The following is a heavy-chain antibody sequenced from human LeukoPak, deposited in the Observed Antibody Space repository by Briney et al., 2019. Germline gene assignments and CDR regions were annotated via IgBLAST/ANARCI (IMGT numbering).Heavy chain of an antibody. J-gene: IGHJ5*02. V-gene: IGHV3-30*01. Sequence: GRSLRLSCAASGFTFSSYAMHWVRQAPGKGLEWVAVISYDGSNKYYADSVKGRFTISRDNSKNTLYLQMNSLRAEDTAVYYCARGHYCSSTSCYKSGWFDPWGQGTLVTVSS. CDR3: ARGHYCSSTSCYKSGWFDP. CDR1: GFTFSSYA. D-gene: IGHD2-2*02. CDR2: ISYDGSNK.